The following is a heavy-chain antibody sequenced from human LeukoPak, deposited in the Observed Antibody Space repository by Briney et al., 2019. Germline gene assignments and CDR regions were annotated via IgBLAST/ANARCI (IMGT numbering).Heavy chain of an antibody. V-gene: IGHV3-21*01. CDR1: GFTFSSYS. D-gene: IGHD6-13*01. CDR3: AREPTYSSSWYTTCDY. Sequence: GGSLRLSCAASGFTFSSYSMNWVRQAPGKGLEWVSSISSSSSYIYYADSVKGRFTISRDNAKNSLYLQMNSLKAEDTAVYYCAREPTYSSSWYTTCDYWGPGTLVTVSS. J-gene: IGHJ4*02. CDR2: ISSSSSYI.